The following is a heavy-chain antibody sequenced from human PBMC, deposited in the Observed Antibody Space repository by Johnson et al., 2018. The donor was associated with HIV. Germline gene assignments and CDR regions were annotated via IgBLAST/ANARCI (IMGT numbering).Heavy chain of an antibody. V-gene: IGHV3-66*01. CDR3: ANYAGLGAFDI. Sequence: VQLVESGGGLVQPGGSLRLSCAASGFTVSNKYMSWVRQAPGKGLEWVSVIYTGGSTYYADSVKGRFTISRDNSKNTLHLQMNSLRAEDTAVYYCANYAGLGAFDIWGQGTMVTVSS. CDR1: GFTVSNKY. D-gene: IGHD1-7*01. CDR2: IYTGGST. J-gene: IGHJ3*02.